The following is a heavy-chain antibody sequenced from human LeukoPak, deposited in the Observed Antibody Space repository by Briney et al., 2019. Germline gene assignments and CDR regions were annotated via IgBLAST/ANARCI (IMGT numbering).Heavy chain of an antibody. J-gene: IGHJ3*02. CDR3: ARGNGYSPRGGFDI. V-gene: IGHV1-46*01. CDR2: INPSGGST. Sequence: ASVKVSCKASGYSFTNYYIHWVRQAPGQGLEWMGMINPSGGSTSCAQKFQGRVTMTRDTSTSTVYMDLSSLRSDDTAVYYCARGNGYSPRGGFDIWGQGTMVTVSS. CDR1: GYSFTNYY. D-gene: IGHD5-24*01.